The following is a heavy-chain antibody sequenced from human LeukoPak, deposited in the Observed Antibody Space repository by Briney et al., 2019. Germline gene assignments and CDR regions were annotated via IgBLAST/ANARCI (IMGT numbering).Heavy chain of an antibody. CDR2: MSYDGSKE. CDR3: AKPPYDSSGYYQSTFDY. Sequence: PGGSLRLSSAASGFSFSSYGMHWVRQAPGKGLEWVAVMSYDGSKEYYADSVKGRFTISRDNSKNTLYLQMNSLRAEDTAVYYCAKPPYDSSGYYQSTFDYWGQGTLVTVSS. CDR1: GFSFSSYG. D-gene: IGHD3-22*01. V-gene: IGHV3-30*18. J-gene: IGHJ4*02.